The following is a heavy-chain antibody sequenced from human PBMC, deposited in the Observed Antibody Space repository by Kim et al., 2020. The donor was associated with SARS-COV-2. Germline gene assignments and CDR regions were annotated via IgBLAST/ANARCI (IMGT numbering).Heavy chain of an antibody. Sequence: YEQKFQGRGTITADESTSTVYMELSSLRAEDTAVYYCARYGSEGHYYMDVWGKGTTVTVSS. D-gene: IGHD4-17*01. CDR3: ARYGSEGHYYMDV. V-gene: IGHV1-69*01. J-gene: IGHJ6*03.